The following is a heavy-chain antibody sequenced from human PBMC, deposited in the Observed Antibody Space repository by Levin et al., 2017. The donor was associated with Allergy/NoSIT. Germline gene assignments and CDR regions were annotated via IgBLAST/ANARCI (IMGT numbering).Heavy chain of an antibody. Sequence: SCAASGFTFNSYGMNWVRQAPGKGLEWIADISSNSRSIYYANSVKGRFTISRDNAKNSLYLQMNSLRAEDTAVYYCAREWQWEPPFDYWGQGTLVTVSS. D-gene: IGHD1-26*01. CDR1: GFTFNSYG. J-gene: IGHJ4*02. CDR2: ISSNSRSI. CDR3: AREWQWEPPFDY. V-gene: IGHV3-48*01.